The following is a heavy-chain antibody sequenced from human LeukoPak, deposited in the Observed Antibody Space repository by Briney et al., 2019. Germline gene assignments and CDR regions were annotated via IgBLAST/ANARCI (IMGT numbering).Heavy chain of an antibody. CDR1: GFTFSSYA. V-gene: IGHV3-23*01. J-gene: IGHJ5*02. D-gene: IGHD6-13*01. CDR3: AKGRIAAASTNWFDP. CDR2: VSGSGTTT. Sequence: GESLRLSCATSGFTFSSYAMNWVRQAPGKGLEWVSVVSGSGTTTYYADSVKGRFTISRDNSKNTLYLQMNSLRSEDTAVYYCAKGRIAAASTNWFDPWGQGTLVTVSS.